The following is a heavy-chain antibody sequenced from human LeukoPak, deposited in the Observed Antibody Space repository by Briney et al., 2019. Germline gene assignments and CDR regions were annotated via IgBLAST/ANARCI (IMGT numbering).Heavy chain of an antibody. V-gene: IGHV3-30*18. D-gene: IGHD2-15*01. CDR2: ISYGGSNK. Sequence: QFGGSLRLSCAASGFTFSSYAMTWVRQAPGKGLEWVAVISYGGSNKYYADSVKGRFTISRDNSKNTLYLQMNSLRAEDTAVYYCAKDQVVVAAQSGPADYWGQGTLVTVSS. CDR1: GFTFSSYA. CDR3: AKDQVVVAAQSGPADY. J-gene: IGHJ4*02.